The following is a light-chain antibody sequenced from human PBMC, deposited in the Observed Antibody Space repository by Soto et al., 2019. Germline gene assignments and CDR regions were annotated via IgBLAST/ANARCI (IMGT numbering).Light chain of an antibody. CDR1: QNIKTY. Sequence: DIQMTQSPSSLSASVGDSVTITCRASQNIKTYLNWYQQKPGKAPNLLIYAASSLHSGVPSRFSGSGSGTDFTLTISSLQPDDFATYYCQQYHTYAPETFGPGTKVDIK. V-gene: IGKV1-39*01. CDR3: QQYHTYAPET. J-gene: IGKJ3*01. CDR2: AAS.